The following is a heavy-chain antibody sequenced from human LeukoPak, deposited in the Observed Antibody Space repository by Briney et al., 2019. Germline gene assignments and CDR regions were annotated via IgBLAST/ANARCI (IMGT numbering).Heavy chain of an antibody. Sequence: GGSLRLSCAASGFTFSSYWMHWVRQAPGKGLVWVSRINTDGSSTSYADSVKGRFTISRDNAKNTLYLQMNSLRAEDTAVYYCTTYRGSTDFDYWGQGTLVTVSS. V-gene: IGHV3-74*01. CDR3: TTYRGSTDFDY. D-gene: IGHD1-26*01. CDR2: INTDGSST. CDR1: GFTFSSYW. J-gene: IGHJ4*02.